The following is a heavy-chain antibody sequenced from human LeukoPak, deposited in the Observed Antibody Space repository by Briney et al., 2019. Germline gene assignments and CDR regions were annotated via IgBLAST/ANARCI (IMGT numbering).Heavy chain of an antibody. CDR3: ARGVPTGIDYFDY. D-gene: IGHD1-1*01. J-gene: IGHJ4*02. V-gene: IGHV3-7*01. CDR2: INQDGSET. Sequence: GGSLRLSCPASGFTFSSYWMTWVRQAPGKGLEWVANINQDGSETYYVDSVKGRFTISRDNAKNSLYLQMNSLRAEETAVYYCARGVPTGIDYFDYWGQGTLVTVSS. CDR1: GFTFSSYW.